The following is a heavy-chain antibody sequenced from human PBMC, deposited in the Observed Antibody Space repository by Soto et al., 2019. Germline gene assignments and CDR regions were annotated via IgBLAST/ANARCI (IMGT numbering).Heavy chain of an antibody. CDR3: TKPSDTDYNSGGGMDV. CDR2: VRSNANNYAT. D-gene: IGHD4-4*01. Sequence: EVQLVESGGGLVQPGGSLKLSCAASGFRFSMSAMHWVRQASGKGLEWVGRVRSNANNYATEYGASVRGRFTISRDDSKNMAYLQMDSLQTEDTAVYYCTKPSDTDYNSGGGMDVWGQGTTVTVSS. J-gene: IGHJ6*02. CDR1: GFRFSMSA. V-gene: IGHV3-73*01.